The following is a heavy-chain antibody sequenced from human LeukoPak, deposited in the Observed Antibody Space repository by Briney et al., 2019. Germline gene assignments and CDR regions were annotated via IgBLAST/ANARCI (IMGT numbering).Heavy chain of an antibody. CDR2: IYSSSNSI. V-gene: IGHV3-11*01. CDR3: ARGRYGLDV. Sequence: GGSLRLSCAASGFTFSDHYASWIRQAPGKGLEWISYIYSSSNSIYYEDSVKGRFTISRDNAKNSVYLQMNSLRAEDTAVYYCARGRYGLDVWGQGTSVTVSS. J-gene: IGHJ6*02. CDR1: GFTFSDHY.